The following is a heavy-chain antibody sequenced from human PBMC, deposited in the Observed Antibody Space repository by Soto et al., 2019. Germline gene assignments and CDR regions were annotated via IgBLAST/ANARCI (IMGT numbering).Heavy chain of an antibody. Sequence: SVKVSCKASGGTFSSYAISWVRQAPGQGLEWIGGIIPIFGTANYAQKFQGRVTITADESTSTAYMELSSLRSEDTAVYYCARASLGYCSGGSCYSIDYWGQGTLVTVSS. CDR2: IIPIFGTA. V-gene: IGHV1-69*13. CDR3: ARASLGYCSGGSCYSIDY. D-gene: IGHD2-15*01. CDR1: GGTFSSYA. J-gene: IGHJ4*02.